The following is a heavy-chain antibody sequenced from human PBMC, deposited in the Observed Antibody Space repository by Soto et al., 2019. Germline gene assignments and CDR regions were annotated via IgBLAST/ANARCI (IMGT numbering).Heavy chain of an antibody. Sequence: GGSLRLSCAASGFTFSDYYMSWIRQAPGKGLEWVSYISSSSSYTNYADSVKGRFTISRDNAKNSLYLQMNSLRAEDTAVYFCAKRQGIGAAAKNFDFWGQGARVTVSS. D-gene: IGHD6-13*01. CDR1: GFTFSDYY. CDR3: AKRQGIGAAAKNFDF. CDR2: ISSSSSYT. V-gene: IGHV3-11*03. J-gene: IGHJ4*02.